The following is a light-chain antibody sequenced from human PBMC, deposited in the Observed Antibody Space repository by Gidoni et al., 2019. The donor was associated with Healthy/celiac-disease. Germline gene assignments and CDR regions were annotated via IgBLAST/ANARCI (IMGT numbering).Light chain of an antibody. CDR1: QSISSW. V-gene: IGKV1-5*03. Sequence: DIQMTQSPPPLSAFVGDRVTITCRASQSISSWLAWYQQKPGKAPKLLISKASTLESGVPSRFSGSGAGSEFALTISSLQPDDFATYYCKQYSSYSWSFGQXTKVEIK. CDR2: KAS. CDR3: KQYSSYSWS. J-gene: IGKJ1*01.